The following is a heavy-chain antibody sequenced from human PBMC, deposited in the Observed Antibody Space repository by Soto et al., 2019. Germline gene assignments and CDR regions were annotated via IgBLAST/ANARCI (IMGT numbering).Heavy chain of an antibody. CDR3: SRRYSFGSGKYGVDV. D-gene: IGHD3-10*01. CDR1: GGSISSSKNY. V-gene: IGHV4-39*01. J-gene: IGHJ6*02. CDR2: ISYSGST. Sequence: SATLSLTCTFSGGSISSSKNYWGWIRQPPGKGLEWIGTISYSGSTYYNPSLNGRVIISADTSKNQFSLKLSSLTAADTAVYYCSRRYSFGSGKYGVDVWGQGTMVTVSS.